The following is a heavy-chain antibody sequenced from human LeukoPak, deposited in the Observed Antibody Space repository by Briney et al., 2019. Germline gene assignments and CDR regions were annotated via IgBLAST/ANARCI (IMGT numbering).Heavy chain of an antibody. J-gene: IGHJ4*02. CDR1: GFTFSLHA. CDR3: AIMHPYYDGSGYWVQ. V-gene: IGHV3-23*01. Sequence: HPGGSLRLSCAASGFTFSLHAMNWVRQAPGKGLEWVAAMSGSSGDTYYTDSVRGRFTISRDNSKNTLYLQMNSLRAEDTALYYCAIMHPYYDGSGYWVQWGQGTLVTVSS. D-gene: IGHD3-22*01. CDR2: MSGSSGDT.